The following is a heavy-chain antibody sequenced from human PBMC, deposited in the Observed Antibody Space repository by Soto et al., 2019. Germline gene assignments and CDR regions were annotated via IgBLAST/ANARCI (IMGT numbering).Heavy chain of an antibody. CDR2: ISYDGSNK. V-gene: IGHV3-30-3*01. D-gene: IGHD3-3*01. CDR3: AREGRFLEWLFDY. J-gene: IGHJ4*02. Sequence: QVQLVESGGGVVQPGRSLRLSCAASGFTFSSYAMHWVRQAPGKGLEWVAVISYDGSNKYYADSVKGRFTISRDNSKNTLYLQMNSLRAEDTAVYYCAREGRFLEWLFDYWGQGTLVTVSS. CDR1: GFTFSSYA.